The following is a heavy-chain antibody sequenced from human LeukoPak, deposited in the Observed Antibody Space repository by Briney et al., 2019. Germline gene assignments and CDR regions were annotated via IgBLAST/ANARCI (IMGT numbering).Heavy chain of an antibody. Sequence: SETLSLTCGVSGGSVINTNWWTWVRQPPGKGLEWIGEVHLDGRTNYNPSLESRLTMSVDVSENQVSLKLTSVTAAETAVYYCAREGGFYRPLDYSGQGTLVTVSS. D-gene: IGHD3-3*01. CDR1: GGSVINTNW. CDR3: AREGGFYRPLDY. CDR2: VHLDGRT. J-gene: IGHJ4*02. V-gene: IGHV4-4*02.